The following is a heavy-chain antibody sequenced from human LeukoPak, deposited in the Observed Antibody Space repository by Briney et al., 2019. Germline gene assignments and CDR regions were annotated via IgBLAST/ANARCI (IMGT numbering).Heavy chain of an antibody. D-gene: IGHD3-9*01. CDR3: ARGGSLTGYHAWFDP. CDR1: GYTFTNYD. V-gene: IGHV1-8*01. J-gene: IGHJ5*02. CDR2: MDPKKGNT. Sequence: ASVKVSCKASGYTFTNYDINWVRQAPGQGLEWMGWMDPKKGNTGYAQKFRGRVTLTRNSPINTAYMELSSLTSEDTAVYYCARGGSLTGYHAWFDPWGQGTLVAVSS.